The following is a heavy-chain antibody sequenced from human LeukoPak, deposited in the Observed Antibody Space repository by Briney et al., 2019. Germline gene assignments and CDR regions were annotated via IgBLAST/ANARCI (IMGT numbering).Heavy chain of an antibody. V-gene: IGHV1-2*06. CDR2: INPNSGGT. CDR1: GYTFTGYY. Sequence: ASVKVSCKASGYTFTGYYMHWVRQAPGQGLEWMGRINPNSGGTNYAQKFQGRVTMTRDTSISTAYMELSSLRSEDTAVYYCARGRWELLRSYWYFDLWGRGTLVTVSS. J-gene: IGHJ2*01. CDR3: ARGRWELLRSYWYFDL. D-gene: IGHD1-26*01.